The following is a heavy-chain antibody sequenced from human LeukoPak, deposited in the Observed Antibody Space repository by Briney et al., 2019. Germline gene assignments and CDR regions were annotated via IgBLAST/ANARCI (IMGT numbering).Heavy chain of an antibody. V-gene: IGHV4-61*02. CDR1: GGSISSSSYY. J-gene: IGHJ5*02. CDR2: IYTSGST. Sequence: SETLSLTCTVSGGSISSSSYYWSWIRQPAGKGLEWIGRIYTSGSTNYNPSLKSRVTMSVDTSKNQFSLKLSSVTAADTAVYYCARTTEDCNSASCYQYCFDPWGQGTLVTVSS. D-gene: IGHD2-2*01. CDR3: ARTTEDCNSASCYQYCFDP.